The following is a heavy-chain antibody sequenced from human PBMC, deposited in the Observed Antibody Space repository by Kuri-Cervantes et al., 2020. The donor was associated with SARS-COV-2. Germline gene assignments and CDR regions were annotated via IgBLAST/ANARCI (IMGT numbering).Heavy chain of an antibody. Sequence: SETLSLTCAVYGGSFSGYYWSWIRQPPGKGLEWIGEINHSGSTNYNPSLKSRVTISVDTSKNQFSLKLSSVTAADTAVFHCARDRSGTYCIDYWGQGTLVTVSS. CDR1: GGSFSGYY. V-gene: IGHV4-34*01. D-gene: IGHD1-26*01. CDR2: INHSGST. CDR3: ARDRSGTYCIDY. J-gene: IGHJ4*02.